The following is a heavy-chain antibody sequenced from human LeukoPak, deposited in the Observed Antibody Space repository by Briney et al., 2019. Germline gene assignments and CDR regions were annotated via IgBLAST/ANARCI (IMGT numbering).Heavy chain of an antibody. CDR2: IGSKVDGGTT. CDR1: GFTLSNAW. Sequence: NPGGSLRLSCAASGFTLSNAWVTGVRQAPGKGLEWVGRIGSKVDGGTTDYAAHLNARFTISRDDSKNTLYLQMSSLKTEDTAVYYCATGIYTSSSFFFDYWGQGTLVTVSS. J-gene: IGHJ4*02. D-gene: IGHD6-6*01. CDR3: ATGIYTSSSFFFDY. V-gene: IGHV3-15*04.